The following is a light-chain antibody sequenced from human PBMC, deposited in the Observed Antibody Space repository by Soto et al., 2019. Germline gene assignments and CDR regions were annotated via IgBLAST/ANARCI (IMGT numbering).Light chain of an antibody. CDR2: DVS. V-gene: IGKV3-11*01. CDR3: QQRRNRPWLT. Sequence: EIVLTQSPATLSLSPGERATLSCRASQSVNNYLAWYQQKPGQAPRLLIYDVSNRATGIPARFSGSGSGTAFTLTISSLEPEDSAIYFCQQRRNRPWLTFGGGTRVEIK. J-gene: IGKJ4*01. CDR1: QSVNNY.